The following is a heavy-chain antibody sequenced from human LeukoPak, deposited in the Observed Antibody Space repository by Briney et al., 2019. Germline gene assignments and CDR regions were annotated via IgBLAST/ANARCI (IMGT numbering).Heavy chain of an antibody. V-gene: IGHV1-2*02. CDR1: GYTFTGYY. J-gene: IGHJ5*02. CDR2: INPNSGGT. CDR3: ARGAPITMIGYNWFDP. Sequence: GASVKVSCKASGYTFTGYYMLWVRQAPGQGLEWMGWINPNSGGTNYAQKFQGRVTMTRDTSISTAYMELSRLRSDDTAVYYCARGAPITMIGYNWFDPWGQGTLVTVSS. D-gene: IGHD3-22*01.